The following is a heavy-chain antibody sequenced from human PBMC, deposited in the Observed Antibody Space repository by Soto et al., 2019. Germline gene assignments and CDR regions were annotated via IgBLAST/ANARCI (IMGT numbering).Heavy chain of an antibody. CDR1: GFTFSNAW. D-gene: IGHD1-1*01. V-gene: IGHV3-15*01. Sequence: PGGSLRLSCAASGFTFSNAWMSWVRQAPGKGLEWVGRIRSKTDGGTTDYAAPVKGRFTISRDDSKNTLYLQMNSLKTEDTAVYYCTTDRYLIYYYGMDVWGQGTTVTVSS. CDR3: TTDRYLIYYYGMDV. J-gene: IGHJ6*02. CDR2: IRSKTDGGTT.